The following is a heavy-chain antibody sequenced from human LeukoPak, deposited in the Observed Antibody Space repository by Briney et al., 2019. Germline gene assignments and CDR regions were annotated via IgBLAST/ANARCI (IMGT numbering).Heavy chain of an antibody. J-gene: IGHJ6*03. CDR2: INHSGST. D-gene: IGHD2-2*03. CDR1: GGSFSGYY. V-gene: IGHV4-34*01. Sequence: SETLSLTCAVYGGSFSGYYWSWIRQPPGKGLEWIGEINHSGSTNYNPSLKSRVTISVDTSKNQFSPKLSSVTAADTAVYYCARGGYCSSTSCYRYYYYYMDVWGKGTTVTVSS. CDR3: ARGGYCSSTSCYRYYYYYMDV.